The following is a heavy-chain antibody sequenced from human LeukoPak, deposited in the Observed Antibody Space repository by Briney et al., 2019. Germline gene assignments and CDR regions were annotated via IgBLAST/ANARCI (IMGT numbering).Heavy chain of an antibody. J-gene: IGHJ4*02. CDR1: GGSISSGGYY. D-gene: IGHD4-17*01. CDR3: AGGSRQNGDFLYFDY. V-gene: IGHV4-31*03. CDR2: IYYSGST. Sequence: PSQTLSLTCTVSGGSISSGGYYWSWIRQHPGKGLEWIGYIYYSGSTYYNPSLKSRVTISVDTSKNQFSLKLSSVTAADTAVYYCAGGSRQNGDFLYFDYWGQGTLVTVSS.